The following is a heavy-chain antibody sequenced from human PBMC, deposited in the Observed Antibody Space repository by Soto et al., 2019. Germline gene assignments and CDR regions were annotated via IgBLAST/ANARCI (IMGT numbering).Heavy chain of an antibody. J-gene: IGHJ6*03. V-gene: IGHV3-7*01. CDR2: IKQDGSEK. Sequence: GGSLRLSCAASGFTFSSYWMSWVRQAPGKGLEWVANIKQDGSEKYYVDSVKGRFTISRDNAKNSLYLQMNSLRAEDTAVYYCARNAPRLRFLEWFYYYYYMDVWGKGTTVTVSS. D-gene: IGHD3-3*01. CDR3: ARNAPRLRFLEWFYYYYYMDV. CDR1: GFTFSSYW.